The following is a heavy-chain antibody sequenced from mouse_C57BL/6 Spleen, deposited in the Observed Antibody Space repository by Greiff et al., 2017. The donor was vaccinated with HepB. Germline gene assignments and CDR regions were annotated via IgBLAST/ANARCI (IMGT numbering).Heavy chain of an antibody. Sequence: PLQQSGPELVKPGASVKISCKASGYAFSSSWMNWVKQRPGKGLEWIGRIYPGDGDTNYNGKFKGKATLTADKSSSTAYMQLSSLTSEDSAVYFCARTTVVANAMDYWGQGTSVTVSS. J-gene: IGHJ4*01. CDR3: ARTTVVANAMDY. V-gene: IGHV1-82*01. D-gene: IGHD1-1*01. CDR1: GYAFSSSW. CDR2: IYPGDGDT.